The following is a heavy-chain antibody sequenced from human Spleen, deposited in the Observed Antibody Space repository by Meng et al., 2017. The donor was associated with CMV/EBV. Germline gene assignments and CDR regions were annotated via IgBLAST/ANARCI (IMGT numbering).Heavy chain of an antibody. CDR2: INPSGGST. D-gene: IGHD7-27*01. J-gene: IGHJ4*02. Sequence: STSYLRDWVRQAAGQGREWLGIINPSGGSTSYAQKFQGRVTMTRDTSTTTLYMELSRLRFEDTAVYYCARVGQNWDRDYFDYWGQGTLVTVSS. CDR3: ARVGQNWDRDYFDY. CDR1: STSYL. V-gene: IGHV1-46*01.